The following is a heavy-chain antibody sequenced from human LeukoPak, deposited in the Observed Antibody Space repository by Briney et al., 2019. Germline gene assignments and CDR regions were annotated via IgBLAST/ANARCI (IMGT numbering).Heavy chain of an antibody. CDR3: ARDCSGGSCYLYFNY. J-gene: IGHJ4*02. Sequence: GASVKVSRKASGYTFTSYGISWVRQAPGQGLEWMGWISAYNGNTNYAQKLQGRVTMTTDTSTSTAYMELRSLRSDDTAVYYCARDCSGGSCYLYFNYWGQGTLVTVSS. CDR2: ISAYNGNT. V-gene: IGHV1-18*01. CDR1: GYTFTSYG. D-gene: IGHD2-15*01.